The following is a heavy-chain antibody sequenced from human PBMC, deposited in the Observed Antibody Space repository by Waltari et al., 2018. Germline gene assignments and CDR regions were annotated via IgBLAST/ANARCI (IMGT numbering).Heavy chain of an antibody. Sequence: QVQLVQSGAEVKKPGSSVKVSCKASGGTFSSDVISWVRQVPGQGLEWMGRINPVYGTTDYAQKFQGRVTLTADKSTNTAYMELSSLRSEDTAVYYCARVDGRTSYYYYYYMDVWGKGTTVTVSS. D-gene: IGHD2-2*01. CDR1: GGTFSSDV. V-gene: IGHV1-69*08. CDR3: ARVDGRTSYYYYYYMDV. J-gene: IGHJ6*03. CDR2: INPVYGTT.